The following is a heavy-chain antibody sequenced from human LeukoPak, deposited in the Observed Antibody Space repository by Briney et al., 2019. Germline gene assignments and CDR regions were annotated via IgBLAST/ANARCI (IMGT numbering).Heavy chain of an antibody. Sequence: SSETLSLTCAVYGGSFSGYYWSWIRQPPGKGLEWIGEINHSGSTNYNPSLKSRVTISVDTSKNQFSLKLSSVTAADTAVYYCARGSIAVAGTAIDYWGQGTLVTAST. V-gene: IGHV4-34*01. CDR2: INHSGST. CDR1: GGSFSGYY. J-gene: IGHJ4*02. CDR3: ARGSIAVAGTAIDY. D-gene: IGHD6-19*01.